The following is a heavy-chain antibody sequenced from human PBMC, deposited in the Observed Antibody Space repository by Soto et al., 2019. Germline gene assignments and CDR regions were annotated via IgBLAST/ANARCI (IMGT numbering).Heavy chain of an antibody. Sequence: SETLSLTCTVSGGSIGGVGYSWSWIRQPPGGGLEWIGYMYHSGTFLKSPSLKTRLTMSLDMSKNQFSLTLNSMTAADTAVYYCARAQFYSGSGNYNNLMFDAWGQGIQVTVSS. CDR1: GGSIGGVGYS. J-gene: IGHJ5*02. CDR3: ARAQFYSGSGNYNNLMFDA. CDR2: MYHSGTF. V-gene: IGHV4-30-2*01. D-gene: IGHD3-10*01.